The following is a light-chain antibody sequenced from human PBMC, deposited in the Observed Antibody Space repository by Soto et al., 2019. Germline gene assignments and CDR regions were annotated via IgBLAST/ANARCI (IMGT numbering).Light chain of an antibody. J-gene: IGLJ1*01. CDR3: ASITSRSTSV. CDR1: SSGIGNYNY. Sequence: QSVLTQPASVSGSPGQSITISCTGTSSGIGNYNYVSWYQQHPGKAPKLMIYEVSNRPSGVSNRFSGSKSGNTASLTISGLQAEDEADYYCASITSRSTSVFGTGTKVTVL. V-gene: IGLV2-14*01. CDR2: EVS.